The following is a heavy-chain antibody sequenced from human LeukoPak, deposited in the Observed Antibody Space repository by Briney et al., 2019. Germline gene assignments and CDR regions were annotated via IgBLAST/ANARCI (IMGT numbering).Heavy chain of an antibody. CDR1: GFTFSSYW. J-gene: IGHJ4*02. CDR3: AREDSGSYSLDC. Sequence: GGSLRLSCATSGFTFSSYWMSWVRQAPGKGPEWVAFINQDGSKKYFVGSLKGRFTISRDDGKNSMYLQMNSLRVEDTAVYYCAREDSGSYSLDCWGQGTLVTVSS. V-gene: IGHV3-7*01. CDR2: INQDGSKK. D-gene: IGHD3-10*01.